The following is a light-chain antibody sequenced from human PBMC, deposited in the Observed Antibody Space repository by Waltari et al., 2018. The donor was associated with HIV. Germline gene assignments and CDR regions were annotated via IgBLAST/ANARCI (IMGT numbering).Light chain of an antibody. CDR2: GAS. J-gene: IGKJ4*01. CDR3: QQYNDWPPLT. CDR1: QSINTN. V-gene: IGKV3-15*01. Sequence: ERVMTQSPATLSVSPGERATLSCRASQSINTNLAWYQQKPGQAPRLLIYGASTRAAGIPARFSGSGSGTEFTLTISSLQSEDFALYYCQQYNDWPPLTFGGGTKVEIK.